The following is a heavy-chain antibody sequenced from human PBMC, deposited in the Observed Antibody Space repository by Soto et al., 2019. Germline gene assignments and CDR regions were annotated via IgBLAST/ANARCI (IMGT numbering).Heavy chain of an antibody. Sequence: QVQLVESGGGVVQPGRSLRLSCAASGFTFSSYGMHWVRQAPGKGLEWVAVISYDGSNKYYADSVKGRFTISRDNSKNTLYLQMNSLRAEDTAVYYYAKGVESWGQGTLVTVSS. CDR1: GFTFSSYG. CDR3: AKGVES. CDR2: ISYDGSNK. V-gene: IGHV3-30*18. D-gene: IGHD2-15*01. J-gene: IGHJ4*02.